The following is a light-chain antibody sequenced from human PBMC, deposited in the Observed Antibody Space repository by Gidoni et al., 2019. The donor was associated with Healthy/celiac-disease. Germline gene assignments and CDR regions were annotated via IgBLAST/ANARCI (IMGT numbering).Light chain of an antibody. Sequence: EIEMAKSPATLSVSPGSRATRSCRASQSLSSNLAWYQQKPGQAPRLLIYGASTRATGIPALFRGSGSGTEVTLTISSLQFEDVAVYYCQQYNTWPYTFXQXTKLEIK. J-gene: IGKJ2*01. CDR1: QSLSSN. V-gene: IGKV3-15*01. CDR3: QQYNTWPYT. CDR2: GAS.